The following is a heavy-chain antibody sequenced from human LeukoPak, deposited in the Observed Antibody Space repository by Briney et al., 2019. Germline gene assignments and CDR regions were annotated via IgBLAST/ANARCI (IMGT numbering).Heavy chain of an antibody. CDR3: ARGKAVTYWFDP. CDR2: IYHSGST. Sequence: SQTLSLTCTVSGGSISSGGYYWSWIRQPPGKGLEWIGYIYHSGSTYYNPSLKSRVTISVDRSKNQFSLKLSSVTAADTAVYYCARGKAVTYWFDPWGQGTLVTVSS. CDR1: GGSISSGGYY. J-gene: IGHJ5*02. D-gene: IGHD6-19*01. V-gene: IGHV4-30-2*01.